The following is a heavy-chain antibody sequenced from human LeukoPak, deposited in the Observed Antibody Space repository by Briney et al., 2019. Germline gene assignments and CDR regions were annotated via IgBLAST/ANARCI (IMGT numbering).Heavy chain of an antibody. CDR3: ARGGSYVNPHFDY. J-gene: IGHJ4*02. Sequence: ASVKVSCKASGYTFTRYGINWVRQAPGQRLEWMGWIDAGNGNTKYSQKFQGRVTITRDTSASTAYMELSSLRSEDTAVYYCARGGSYVNPHFDYWGQGTLVTVSS. CDR1: GYTFTRYG. V-gene: IGHV1-3*01. CDR2: IDAGNGNT. D-gene: IGHD1-26*01.